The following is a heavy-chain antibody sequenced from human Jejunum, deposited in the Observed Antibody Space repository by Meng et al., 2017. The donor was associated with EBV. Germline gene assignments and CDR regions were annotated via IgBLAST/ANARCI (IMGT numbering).Heavy chain of an antibody. J-gene: IGHJ4*02. CDR1: GYSLTELS. CDR3: ATAHGFTIFGVAYYFDY. CDR2: FDPEDGET. Sequence: QVQQVQSGAEVKKPGASVKVSCKVSGYSLTELSMHWVRQAPGKGLEWMGGFDPEDGETIYAQKFQGRVTMTEDTSTDTAYMELSSLRSEDTAVYYCATAHGFTIFGVAYYFDYWGQGTLVTVSS. V-gene: IGHV1-24*01. D-gene: IGHD3-3*01.